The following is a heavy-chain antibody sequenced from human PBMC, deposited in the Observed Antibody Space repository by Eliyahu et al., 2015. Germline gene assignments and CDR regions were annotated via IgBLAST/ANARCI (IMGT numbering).Heavy chain of an antibody. CDR1: GXTFXSYA. CDR3: AKSNRYLVVVAASTSYFDS. V-gene: IGHV3-23*01. Sequence: EVQLLESGGGLVQPGGSLRLSCAAXGXTFXSYAXXWVRQAPGKGLEWVSVITASGTSTYXADSVKGRFTISRDNSRNTLYLQMNSLRAEDTATYYCAKSNRYLVVVAASTSYFDSWGQGTLVTVSS. J-gene: IGHJ4*02. D-gene: IGHD2-15*01. CDR2: ITASGTST.